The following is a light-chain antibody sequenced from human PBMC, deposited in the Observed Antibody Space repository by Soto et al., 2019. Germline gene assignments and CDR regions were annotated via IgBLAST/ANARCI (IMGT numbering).Light chain of an antibody. J-gene: IGKJ4*01. CDR3: QQRSNWPRG. CDR2: GAS. Sequence: EILMTQSPATLSVSPGDRATLSCKASQSVSNNLAWYQQRPGQAPRLIIYGASNRATGIPARFSGSGSGTDFTLTISSLEPEDVAVYYCQQRSNWPRGLGRGTKVDI. CDR1: QSVSNN. V-gene: IGKV3D-11*03.